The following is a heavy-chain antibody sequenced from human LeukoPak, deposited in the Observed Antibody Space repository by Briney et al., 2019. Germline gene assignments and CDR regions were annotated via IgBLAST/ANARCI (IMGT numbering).Heavy chain of an antibody. D-gene: IGHD3-22*01. J-gene: IGHJ3*02. CDR3: AKDLRWLGAFDI. CDR1: GFTFSSYA. CDR2: ISGSGGST. V-gene: IGHV3-23*01. Sequence: GGPLRLSCAASGFTFSSYAMSWVRQAAGKGLEWVSVISGSGGSTYSADSVKGRFTISRDNSKNTLYLQMNSLRAEDTAVYYCAKDLRWLGAFDIWGQGTMVTVSS.